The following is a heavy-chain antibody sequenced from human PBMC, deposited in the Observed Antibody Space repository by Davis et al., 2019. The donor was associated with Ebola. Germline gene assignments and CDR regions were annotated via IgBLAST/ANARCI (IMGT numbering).Heavy chain of an antibody. CDR2: IIPIFGTA. CDR3: ARGYCSSTSCSQTTYYGMDV. Sequence: SVKVSCKASGGTFSSYAISWVRQAPGQGLEWMGGIIPIFGTANYAQKFQGRVTITADKSTSTAYMELSSLRSEDTAVYYCARGYCSSTSCSQTTYYGMDVWGQGTTVTVSS. V-gene: IGHV1-69*06. CDR1: GGTFSSYA. J-gene: IGHJ6*02. D-gene: IGHD2-2*01.